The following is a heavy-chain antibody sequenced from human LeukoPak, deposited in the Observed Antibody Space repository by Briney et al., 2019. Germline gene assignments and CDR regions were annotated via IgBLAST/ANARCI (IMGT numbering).Heavy chain of an antibody. Sequence: GGSLRLSCGASGFTFSSYSMNWVRQAPGKGQEWVSYISSSSSTIYYADSVKGRFTISRDNAKNSLYLQMNSLRAEDTAVYYCARVRGVLDYWGQGTLVTVSS. D-gene: IGHD3-10*01. CDR3: ARVRGVLDY. CDR1: GFTFSSYS. CDR2: ISSSSSTI. V-gene: IGHV3-48*01. J-gene: IGHJ4*02.